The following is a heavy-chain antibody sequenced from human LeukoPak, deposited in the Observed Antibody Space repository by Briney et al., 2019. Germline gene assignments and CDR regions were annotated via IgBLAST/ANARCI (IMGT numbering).Heavy chain of an antibody. CDR3: ARSRDLWAI. D-gene: IGHD3-3*01. J-gene: IGHJ3*02. CDR2: IKRDGSEK. V-gene: IGHV3-7*01. CDR1: GFTFNYYW. Sequence: GGSLRLSCAASGFTFNYYWMNWVRQAPGKGLEWVANIKRDGSEKYYVDSVKGRFTISRDNAKKSLYLQMSSLRGEDTAVYYCARSRDLWAIWGQGTMVTVSS.